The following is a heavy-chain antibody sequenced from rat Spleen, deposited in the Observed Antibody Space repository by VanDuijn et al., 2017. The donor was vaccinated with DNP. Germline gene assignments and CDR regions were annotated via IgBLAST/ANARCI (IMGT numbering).Heavy chain of an antibody. J-gene: IGHJ3*01. CDR3: ARSEAAISTFAY. Sequence: EVQLQESGPGLVKPSQSLSLTCSVTGYSITSSYRWSWIRKFPGNKLEWMGSVNSAGNTNYNPSLKSRISITRDTSKNQFFLQVNSVTTEDTATYYCARSEAAISTFAYWGQGTLVTVSS. V-gene: IGHV3-3*01. CDR2: VNSAGNT. D-gene: IGHD1-2*01. CDR1: GYSITSSYR.